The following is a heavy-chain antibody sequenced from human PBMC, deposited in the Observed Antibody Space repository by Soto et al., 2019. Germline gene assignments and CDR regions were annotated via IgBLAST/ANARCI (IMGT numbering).Heavy chain of an antibody. J-gene: IGHJ4*02. CDR1: GYTFTNFG. CDR2: ISAYNGDT. CDR3: ARVPAGGHYDY. Sequence: QVQLVQSGAEVKTPGASVKVSCKTSGYTFTNFGISWVRQAPGQGLEWMGWISAYNGDTNSAQNFQGRVTMTTDTYTSTAYMELRSLKSDDSVVYYCARVPAGGHYDYWGQGTLVTVSS. V-gene: IGHV1-18*01.